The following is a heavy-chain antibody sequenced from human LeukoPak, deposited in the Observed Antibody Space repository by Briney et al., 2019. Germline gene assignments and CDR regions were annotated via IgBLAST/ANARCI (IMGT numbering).Heavy chain of an antibody. Sequence: GGSLRLSCAASGFTFSTFAMHWVRQAPGKGLGWVAVISYDGSNKYYAESVKGRFTISRDNSKNTLYLQVNSLRAEDTAVYYCARGGYGVVAGKGLYYYGMDVWGQGTTVTVSS. J-gene: IGHJ6*02. CDR2: ISYDGSNK. CDR3: ARGGYGVVAGKGLYYYGMDV. V-gene: IGHV3-30*04. CDR1: GFTFSTFA. D-gene: IGHD6-19*01.